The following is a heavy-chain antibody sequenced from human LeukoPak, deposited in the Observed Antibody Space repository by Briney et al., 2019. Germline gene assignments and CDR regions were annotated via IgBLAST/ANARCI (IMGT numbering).Heavy chain of an antibody. CDR1: GYTFTGYY. CDR3: ARGSHYYGSGSYYKSRNWFDP. Sequence: ASVKVSCKASGYTFTGYYMHWVRQAPGQGLEWMGWINPNSGGTNYAQKFQGRVTMTRDTSISTAYMELSRLRSDDTAVYYCARGSHYYGSGSYYKSRNWFDPWGQGTLVTVSS. V-gene: IGHV1-2*02. CDR2: INPNSGGT. D-gene: IGHD3-10*01. J-gene: IGHJ5*02.